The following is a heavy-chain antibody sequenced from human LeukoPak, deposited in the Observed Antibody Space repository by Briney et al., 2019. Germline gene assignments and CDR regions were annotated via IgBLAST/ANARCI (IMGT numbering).Heavy chain of an antibody. CDR2: IFYSGTT. Sequence: SETLSLTCTVSGGSIASDNYFWSWIRQHPEKGLEWIGYIFYSGTTYYNPSLKSRVTISVDTSKNQFSLKLNSVIAADTAVYYCAREVNEPASADAFDIWGQETMVTVSS. V-gene: IGHV4-31*03. CDR1: GGSIASDNYF. D-gene: IGHD2-2*01. CDR3: AREVNEPASADAFDI. J-gene: IGHJ3*02.